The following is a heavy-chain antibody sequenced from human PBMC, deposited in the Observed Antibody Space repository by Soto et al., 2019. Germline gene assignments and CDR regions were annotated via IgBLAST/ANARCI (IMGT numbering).Heavy chain of an antibody. J-gene: IGHJ6*02. CDR3: AMSDGPYFYYDIAV. CDR2: IIPLLGST. V-gene: IGHV1-69*01. D-gene: IGHD2-21*01. Sequence: QVQVEQSGAEVKKPGSSLKVSCKPSGGPFSSQAFNWVRQARGHGLEWMGGIIPLLGSTTYAQKFQDRVTFTADESTSTVYMELRSLRSEDTATYFCAMSDGPYFYYDIAVWGRGTTVTVSS. CDR1: GGPFSSQA.